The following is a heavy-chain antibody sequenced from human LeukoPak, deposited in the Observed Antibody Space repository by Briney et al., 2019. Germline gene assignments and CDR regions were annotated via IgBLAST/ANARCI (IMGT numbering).Heavy chain of an antibody. CDR1: GGSIYSSS. V-gene: IGHV4-4*07. CDR2: IYTSGST. Sequence: SETPSDSCTESGGSIYSSSTCSIRQPTGKGLDWIGRIYTSGSTNNPSLKSRVTLSVDTSKNQFSLELSSVTAADTAVYYCAGGRDAYNSWAFYILGPGTMVTVSS. J-gene: IGHJ3*02. D-gene: IGHD5-24*01. CDR3: AGGRDAYNSWAFYI.